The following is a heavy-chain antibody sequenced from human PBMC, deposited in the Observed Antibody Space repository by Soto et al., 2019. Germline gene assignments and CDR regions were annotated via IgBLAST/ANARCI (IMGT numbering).Heavy chain of an antibody. CDR1: GGTFSSYA. D-gene: IGHD3-10*01. CDR2: IIPIFGTA. V-gene: IGHV1-69*13. Sequence: KESPASVKVSCKASGGTFSSYAISWVRQAPGQGLEWMGGIIPIFGTANYAQKFQGRVTITADESTSTAYMELSSLRSEDTAVYYCARSLRGYFDYWGQGTLVTVSS. J-gene: IGHJ4*02. CDR3: ARSLRGYFDY.